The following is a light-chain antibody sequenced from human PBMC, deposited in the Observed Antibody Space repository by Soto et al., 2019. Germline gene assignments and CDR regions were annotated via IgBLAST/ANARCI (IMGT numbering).Light chain of an antibody. Sequence: EIVLTQSPATLSLSPGERATLSFRASQSVSSYLAWYQQKPGQAPRLLIYDASNRATGIPARFSGSGSGTEFTLTINSLQSEDSAVYYCQQHNQWPITFGQGTRLEI. V-gene: IGKV3-11*01. J-gene: IGKJ5*01. CDR3: QQHNQWPIT. CDR2: DAS. CDR1: QSVSSY.